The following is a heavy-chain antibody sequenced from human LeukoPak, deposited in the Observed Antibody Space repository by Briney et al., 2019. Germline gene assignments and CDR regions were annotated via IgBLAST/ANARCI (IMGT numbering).Heavy chain of an antibody. V-gene: IGHV1-2*02. D-gene: IGHD2-2*01. CDR3: VRANPLYCSSTTCLFDY. CDR2: INPSSGDT. CDR1: GYTFTGYY. Sequence: ASVKVSCKASGYTFTGYYMHWVRQAPGQGFEWMGWINPSSGDTNYAQKFQGRVTMTRDTSISTAHMELSRLRSDDTAVYYCVRANPLYCSSTTCLFDYWGQGTLVTVSS. J-gene: IGHJ4*02.